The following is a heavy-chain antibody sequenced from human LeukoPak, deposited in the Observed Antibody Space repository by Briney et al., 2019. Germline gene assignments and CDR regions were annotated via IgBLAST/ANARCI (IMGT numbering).Heavy chain of an antibody. CDR1: GFRFNSNA. V-gene: IGHV3-30*02. Sequence: GGSLILSCTASGFRFNSNAMHWVRQAPGKGLEWVAFIRSDGSKQYYADSVKGRFAISRDNARNSLYLQMNSLRVDDTAIYYCLRGHYDEYRGRGTLVTVSS. J-gene: IGHJ4*02. D-gene: IGHD4-17*01. CDR2: IRSDGSKQ. CDR3: LRGHYDEY.